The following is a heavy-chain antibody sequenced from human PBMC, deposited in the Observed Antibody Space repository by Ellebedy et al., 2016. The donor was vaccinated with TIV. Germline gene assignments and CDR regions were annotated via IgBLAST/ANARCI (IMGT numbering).Heavy chain of an antibody. V-gene: IGHV4-59*01. CDR3: ARDLGCSSTSCYDRSFGMDV. Sequence: MPSETLSLTCTVSGGSISSYYWSWIPQPPGKGLEWIGYIYYRGSTNYNPSLKSRVTISVDTSKNQFSLKLSSVTAADTAVYYCARDLGCSSTSCYDRSFGMDVWGQGTTVTVSS. CDR1: GGSISSYY. J-gene: IGHJ6*02. CDR2: IYYRGST. D-gene: IGHD2-2*01.